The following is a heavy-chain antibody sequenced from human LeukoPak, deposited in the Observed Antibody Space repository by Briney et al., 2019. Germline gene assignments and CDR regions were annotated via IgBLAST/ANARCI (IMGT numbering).Heavy chain of an antibody. CDR3: ARERVSWFDS. CDR1: GFTVSSKF. Sequence: GGSLRLSCAASGFTVSSKFMSWVRRPPGKGLEWVSVIYSDGNTYYADSVKGRFTISRDISKNTLYLQMNSLRPEDTAVFYCARERVSWFDSWGQGALVTVSS. J-gene: IGHJ5*01. D-gene: IGHD3-22*01. CDR2: IYSDGNT. V-gene: IGHV3-53*01.